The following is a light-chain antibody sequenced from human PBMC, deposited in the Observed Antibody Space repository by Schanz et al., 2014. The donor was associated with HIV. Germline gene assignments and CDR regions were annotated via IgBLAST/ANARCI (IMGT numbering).Light chain of an antibody. J-gene: IGLJ2*01. CDR1: SSDVGIYNY. V-gene: IGLV2-14*01. Sequence: QSALTQPASVSGSLGQSITISCTGTSSDVGIYNYVSWYQQHPGKAPKLMIYEVTKRPSGVSGRFSGSKSGNTASLTISGLQAEDEADYYCSSHAGRSSFVVFGGGTKLTVL. CDR2: EVT. CDR3: SSHAGRSSFVV.